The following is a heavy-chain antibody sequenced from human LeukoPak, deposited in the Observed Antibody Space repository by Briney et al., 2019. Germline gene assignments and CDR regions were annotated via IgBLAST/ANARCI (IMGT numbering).Heavy chain of an antibody. J-gene: IGHJ4*02. Sequence: SETLSLTCTVSGGSIRSGSYYWSWIRQPAGKGLEWIGRIQTSGSTNYNPSLKSRVTISVDTSKNQFSLKLSSVTAGDTAVYYCAREGGVDDLRYTKGGYYFDYWGQGTLVTVSS. CDR2: IQTSGST. D-gene: IGHD3-9*01. V-gene: IGHV4-61*02. CDR1: GGSIRSGSYY. CDR3: AREGGVDDLRYTKGGYYFDY.